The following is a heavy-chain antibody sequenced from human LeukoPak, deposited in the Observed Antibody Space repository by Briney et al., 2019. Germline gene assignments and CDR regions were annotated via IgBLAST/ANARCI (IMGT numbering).Heavy chain of an antibody. Sequence: GGSLRLSCAASGFTFSSYWMHWVRQAPGKGLVGVSRINSDGRSTNYADSVKGRFTISRDNSKNPLYLQMNSLRAEDTAVYYCAKQYYMDVWGKGTTVTISS. CDR2: INSDGRST. CDR1: GFTFSSYW. V-gene: IGHV3-74*01. J-gene: IGHJ6*03. CDR3: AKQYYMDV.